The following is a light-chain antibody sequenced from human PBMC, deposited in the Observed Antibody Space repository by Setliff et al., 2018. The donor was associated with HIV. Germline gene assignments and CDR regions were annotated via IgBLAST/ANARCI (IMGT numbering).Light chain of an antibody. CDR3: CSYADNFNYV. CDR1: SSDVGRYNL. CDR2: QAT. V-gene: IGLV2-23*01. Sequence: ALAQPASVSGSPGQSITISCTGTSSDVGRYNLVSWYQQHPGKAPKLMIYQATKRPSGVSNRFSGSKSDNTASLTISGLQAEDEADYYCCSYADNFNYVFGGGTKVTVL. J-gene: IGLJ1*01.